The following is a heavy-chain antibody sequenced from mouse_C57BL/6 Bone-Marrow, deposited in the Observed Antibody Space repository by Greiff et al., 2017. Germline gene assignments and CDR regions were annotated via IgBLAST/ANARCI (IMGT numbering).Heavy chain of an antibody. CDR2: INPSNGGT. V-gene: IGHV1-53*01. CDR3: ARPFTVVERAWFAY. Sequence: VQLQQPGTELVKPGASVKLSCKASGYTFTSYWMHWVKQRPGQGLEWIGNINPSNGGTNYNEKFKSKATLTVDKSSSTAYMQRSSLTSEDSAVYYCARPFTVVERAWFAYWGQGTLVTVSA. D-gene: IGHD1-1*01. CDR1: GYTFTSYW. J-gene: IGHJ3*01.